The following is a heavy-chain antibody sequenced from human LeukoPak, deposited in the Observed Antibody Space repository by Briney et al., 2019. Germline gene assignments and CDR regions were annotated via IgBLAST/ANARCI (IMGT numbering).Heavy chain of an antibody. CDR1: GGTFSSYA. CDR2: IIPIFGTA. D-gene: IGHD4-17*01. Sequence: GASVKVSCKASGGTFSSYAISWVRQAPGQGLEWMGGIIPIFGTANYAQKFQGRVTITADKSTSTAYMELSSLRSEDTAVYYCARGGDYGDYLEYFQHWGQGTLVTVSS. V-gene: IGHV1-69*06. J-gene: IGHJ1*01. CDR3: ARGGDYGDYLEYFQH.